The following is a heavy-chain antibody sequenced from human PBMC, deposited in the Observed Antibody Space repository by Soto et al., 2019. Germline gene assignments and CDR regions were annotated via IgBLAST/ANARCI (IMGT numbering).Heavy chain of an antibody. J-gene: IGHJ4*02. Sequence: QVQLVESGGGVVQPGRSLRLSCAASGFTFSSYAMHWVRQAPGKGLEWVAVISYDGSNKYYADSVKGRFTISRDNSKNTLYLQMNSLRAEDTAVYYCAREGMVAATLVDYWGQGTLVTVSS. CDR3: AREGMVAATLVDY. CDR1: GFTFSSYA. D-gene: IGHD2-15*01. V-gene: IGHV3-30-3*01. CDR2: ISYDGSNK.